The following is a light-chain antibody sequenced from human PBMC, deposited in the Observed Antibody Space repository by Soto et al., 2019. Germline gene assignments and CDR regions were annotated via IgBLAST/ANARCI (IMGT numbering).Light chain of an antibody. CDR3: QQRSNWPYT. CDR1: QSVSSD. CDR2: DAS. Sequence: IVMTQSPATLSVSPWERATLSCRASQSVSSDLAWYQQKPGQAPRLLIYDASNRATGIPARFSGSGSGTDFTLTISSLEPEDVAVYYCQQRSNWPYTFGQGTKVDNK. V-gene: IGKV3-11*01. J-gene: IGKJ2*01.